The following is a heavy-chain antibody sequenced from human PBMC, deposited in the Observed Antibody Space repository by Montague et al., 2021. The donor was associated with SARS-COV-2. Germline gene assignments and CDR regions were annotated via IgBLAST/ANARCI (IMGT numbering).Heavy chain of an antibody. J-gene: IGHJ3*02. CDR3: ARIQATVNAFDN. V-gene: IGHV2-70*01. Sequence: PALVTSSQTFTLTCTFSGFSLSTSGICVSWIRQTPGKALEWLALXGWXSYKYYSTSLKTRLTISKDTSKNQVVLTMTNMDPVDTATYYCARIQATVNAFDNWGQGTMVTVSS. CDR2: XGWXSYK. D-gene: IGHD4-17*01. CDR1: GFSLSTSGIC.